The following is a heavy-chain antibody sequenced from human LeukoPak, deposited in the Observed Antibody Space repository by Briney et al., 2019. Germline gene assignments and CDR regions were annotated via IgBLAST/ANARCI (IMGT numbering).Heavy chain of an antibody. CDR1: GYTFTGYY. CDR3: ARGTGDYVWGSYHH. J-gene: IGHJ4*02. V-gene: IGHV1-2*02. Sequence: RASVTVSCKTSGYTFTGYYMHWVRQAPGQGLEWMGWINPNSGGTNYAQKFQGRVTMTRDTSISTAYMELSRLRSDDTAVYYCARGTGDYVWGSYHHWGQGTLVTVSS. CDR2: INPNSGGT. D-gene: IGHD3-16*02.